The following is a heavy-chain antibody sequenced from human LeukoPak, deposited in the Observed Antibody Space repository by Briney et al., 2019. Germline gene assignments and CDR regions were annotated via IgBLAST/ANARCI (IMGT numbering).Heavy chain of an antibody. J-gene: IGHJ5*02. CDR1: GYSFTTYW. D-gene: IGHD7-27*01. CDR3: ARRTGVEWFDP. Sequence: RESLKISCRGSGYSFTTYWISWVRQMPGKGLEWMGRIDPSDSYTNYSPSFQGHVTISADKSISTAYLQWSSLKASDTAMYYCARRTGVEWFDPWGQGTLVTVSS. CDR2: IDPSDSYT. V-gene: IGHV5-10-1*01.